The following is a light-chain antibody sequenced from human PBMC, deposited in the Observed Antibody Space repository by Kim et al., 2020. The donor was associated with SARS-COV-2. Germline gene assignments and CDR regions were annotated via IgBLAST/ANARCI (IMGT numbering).Light chain of an antibody. V-gene: IGLV2-14*04. CDR3: SSYTSSSTFPVV. Sequence: STIAGTGTRSGVGGYKRGTWYQQIPGKGPKLWSYDVRKRPSGVSNRFSGSKSGNTASLTISGLQAEAEADYYCSSYTSSSTFPVVFGGGTQLTVL. CDR2: DVR. CDR1: RSGVGGYKR. J-gene: IGLJ2*01.